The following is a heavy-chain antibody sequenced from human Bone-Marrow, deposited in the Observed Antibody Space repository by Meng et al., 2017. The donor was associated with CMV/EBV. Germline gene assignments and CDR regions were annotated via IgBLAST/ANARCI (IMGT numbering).Heavy chain of an antibody. CDR2: IYYSGST. D-gene: IGHD3-10*01. V-gene: IGHV4-31*03. CDR3: ARTGSGRLPLSFFDS. CDR1: GGSISSDGYY. J-gene: IGHJ4*02. Sequence: SETLSLTCTVSGGSISSDGYYWSWIRQFPGKGLEWIGYIYYSGSTYYNPSLKSRVSISVDTSKNQFSLKVSSVTAADTAVYYCARTGSGRLPLSFFDSWGQGILVTVSS.